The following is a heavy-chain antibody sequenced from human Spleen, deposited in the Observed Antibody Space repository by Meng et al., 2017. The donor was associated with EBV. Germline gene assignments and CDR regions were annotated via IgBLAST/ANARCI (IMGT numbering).Heavy chain of an antibody. D-gene: IGHD6-6*01. J-gene: IGHJ5*02. CDR3: ARDRGAQYSGWFDP. CDR1: GDSISSSNW. CDR2: IYHSGST. V-gene: IGHV4-4*02. Sequence: GQRQESGPGLVKPSETLSLTCAVSGDSISSSNWWSWVRQPPGKGLEWIGEIYHSGSTNYNPSLKSRVTISIDKSENQFSLKLTSVTAADTALYYCARDRGAQYSGWFDPWGQGTLVTVSS.